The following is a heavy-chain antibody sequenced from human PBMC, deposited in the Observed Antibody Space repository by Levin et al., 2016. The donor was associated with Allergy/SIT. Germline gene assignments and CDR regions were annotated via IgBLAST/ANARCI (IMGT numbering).Heavy chain of an antibody. V-gene: IGHV3-53*01. Sequence: GFTVGTNDLAWVRQASGKGLEWVSVLYVDDKTYYTDSVKGRFTISRDNSKNILYLQMNSLRPEDTATYYCASHTFYCSSTSCHDAFDIWGQGTVVTVSS. CDR3: ASHTFYCSSTSCHDAFDI. CDR1: GFTVGTND. J-gene: IGHJ3*02. CDR2: LYVDDKT. D-gene: IGHD2-2*01.